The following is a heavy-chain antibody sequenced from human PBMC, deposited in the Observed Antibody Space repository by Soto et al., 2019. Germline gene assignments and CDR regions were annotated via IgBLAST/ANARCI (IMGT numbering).Heavy chain of an antibody. CDR3: ARDNGIAGSFDP. Sequence: EVQLVESGGGLVQPGGSLRVSCAASGFTFSNYWMHWVRQAPGEGLVWVSRIKTDGSQTSYADSVKGRFTISRDNAKNTLYLQMNSLRDEDTSVYYCARDNGIAGSFDPWGQGTLVTVSS. CDR1: GFTFSNYW. D-gene: IGHD6-13*01. CDR2: IKTDGSQT. J-gene: IGHJ5*02. V-gene: IGHV3-74*01.